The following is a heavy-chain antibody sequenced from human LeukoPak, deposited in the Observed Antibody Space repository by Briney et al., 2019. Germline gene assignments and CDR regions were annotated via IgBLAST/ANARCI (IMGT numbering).Heavy chain of an antibody. V-gene: IGHV4-39*07. D-gene: IGHD2-21*01. CDR2: IYHSGST. J-gene: IGHJ6*03. CDR1: GGSISSSSYY. Sequence: SETLSLTCTVSGGSISSSSYYWGWIRQPPGKGLEWIGEIYHSGSTNYNPSLKSRVTISVDKSKNQFSLKLSSVTAADTAVYYCATRSYGPFYYYYYMDVWGKGTTVTVSS. CDR3: ATRSYGPFYYYYYMDV.